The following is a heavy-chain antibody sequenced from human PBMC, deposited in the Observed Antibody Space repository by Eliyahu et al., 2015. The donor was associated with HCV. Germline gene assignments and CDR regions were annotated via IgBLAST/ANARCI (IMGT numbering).Heavy chain of an antibody. CDR3: AKEAWGERRRGYGMDV. D-gene: IGHD1-1*01. CDR1: GYXFASYW. CDR2: IYPGDSDT. J-gene: IGHJ6*02. Sequence: EVQLVQSGAEVKKPGESLKISCKGSGYXFASYWIVWVRQMPGKGLEWMGIIYPGDSDTRYSPSFQGQVTISADKSISTTYLQWSSLKASDTAMYYCAKEAWGERRRGYGMDVWGQGTTVTVSS. V-gene: IGHV5-51*01.